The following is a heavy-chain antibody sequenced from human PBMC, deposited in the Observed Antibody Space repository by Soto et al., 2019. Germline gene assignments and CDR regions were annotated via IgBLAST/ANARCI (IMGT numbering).Heavy chain of an antibody. J-gene: IGHJ6*02. CDR3: ARDLGYGSGSYYNNYYYYGMDV. CDR2: ISAYNGNT. V-gene: IGHV1-18*04. Sequence: WASVKVSCKASGYTFTSYGISWVRQAPGQGLEWMGWISAYNGNTNYAQKLQGRVTMTTDTSTSTAYMELRSLRSDDTAVYYCARDLGYGSGSYYNNYYYYGMDVWGQGTTVTVSS. D-gene: IGHD3-10*01. CDR1: GYTFTSYG.